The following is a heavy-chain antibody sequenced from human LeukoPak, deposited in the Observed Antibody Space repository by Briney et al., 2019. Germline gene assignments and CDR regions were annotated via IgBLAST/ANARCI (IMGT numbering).Heavy chain of an antibody. J-gene: IGHJ6*02. CDR2: INHSGST. V-gene: IGHV4-34*01. CDR3: ARSPCSSTSCYYYYGMDV. Sequence: SETLSLTCAVYSGSFSGYYWSWIRQPPGKGLEWIGEINHSGSTNFNPSLKSRVTISLDTSKNQFSLKPSSVTAADTAVYYCARSPCSSTSCYYYYGMDVWGQGTTVTVSS. CDR1: SGSFSGYY. D-gene: IGHD2-2*01.